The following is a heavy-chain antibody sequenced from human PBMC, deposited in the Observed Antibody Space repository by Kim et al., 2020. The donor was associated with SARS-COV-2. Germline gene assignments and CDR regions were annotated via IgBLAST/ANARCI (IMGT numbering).Heavy chain of an antibody. J-gene: IGHJ4*02. CDR2: IIPILGIA. D-gene: IGHD3-9*01. CDR1: GGTFSSYT. CDR3: ARDVHRTNVLRYYYFDY. V-gene: IGHV1-69*04. Sequence: SVKVSCKASGGTFSSYTISWVRQAPGQGLEWMGRIIPILGIANYAQKFQGRVTITADKSTSTAYMELSSLRSEDTAVYYCARDVHRTNVLRYYYFDYWGQGTLVTVSS.